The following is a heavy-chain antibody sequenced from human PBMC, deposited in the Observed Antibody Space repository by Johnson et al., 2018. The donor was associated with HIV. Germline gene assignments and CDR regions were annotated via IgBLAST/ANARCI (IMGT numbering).Heavy chain of an antibody. CDR3: ARDPNYNSVDAFDI. CDR1: GFTFDDYV. V-gene: IGHV3-20*04. Sequence: VQLVESGGGVVRPGGSLRLSCAASGFTFDDYVMNWVRQAPGKGLEWVSGINWNGGSTTYADSVKGRFTISRDNAKNSLYLQMNSLRDEDTALYYCARDPNYNSVDAFDIWCQGTMVTVSS. D-gene: IGHD3-10*01. J-gene: IGHJ3*02. CDR2: INWNGGST.